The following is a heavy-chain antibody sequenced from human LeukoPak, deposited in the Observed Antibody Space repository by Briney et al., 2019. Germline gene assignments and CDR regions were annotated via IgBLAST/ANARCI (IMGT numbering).Heavy chain of an antibody. Sequence: PGGSLRLSCAASGFTFSSYAMHWVRQASGKGLEWVAVISYDGSNKYYADSVKGRFTISRDNSKNTLYLQMNSLRAEDTAVYYCARDEGGLARWGQGTLVTVSS. CDR2: ISYDGSNK. J-gene: IGHJ4*02. CDR3: ARDEGGLAR. D-gene: IGHD6-19*01. V-gene: IGHV3-30-3*01. CDR1: GFTFSSYA.